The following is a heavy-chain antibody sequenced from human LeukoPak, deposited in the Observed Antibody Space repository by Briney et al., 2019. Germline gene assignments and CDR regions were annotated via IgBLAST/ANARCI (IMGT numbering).Heavy chain of an antibody. J-gene: IGHJ4*02. CDR2: IIPIFGTA. Sequence: SVKVSCKASGGTFSSYAISWVRQAPGQGLEWMGGIIPIFGTANYAQKFQGRDTITADESTSTAYMELSSLRSEDTAVYYCARYCSSTSCLTGSGFENYWGQGTLVTVSS. CDR1: GGTFSSYA. V-gene: IGHV1-69*13. CDR3: ARYCSSTSCLTGSGFENY. D-gene: IGHD2-2*01.